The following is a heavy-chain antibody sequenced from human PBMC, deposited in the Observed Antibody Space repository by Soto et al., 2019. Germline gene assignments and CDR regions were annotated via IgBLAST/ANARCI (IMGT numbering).Heavy chain of an antibody. Sequence: PGGSLRLSCAASGFTFSSYAMSWVRQAPGKGLEWVSAISGSGGSTYYADSVKGRFTISRDNSKNTLYLQMNSLRAEDTAVYYCAKDEDYGDYVSLDYWGQGTLVTVSS. CDR1: GFTFSSYA. CDR2: ISGSGGST. J-gene: IGHJ4*02. CDR3: AKDEDYGDYVSLDY. V-gene: IGHV3-23*01. D-gene: IGHD4-17*01.